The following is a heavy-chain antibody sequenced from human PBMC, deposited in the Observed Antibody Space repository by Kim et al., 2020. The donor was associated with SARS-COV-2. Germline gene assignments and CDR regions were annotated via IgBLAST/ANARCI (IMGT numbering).Heavy chain of an antibody. CDR3: ARHDSHDNWGSGAFDI. J-gene: IGHJ3*02. V-gene: IGHV4-39*01. Sequence: PKSRVTISVDTSKNQFSLKLSSVTAADTAVYYCARHDSHDNWGSGAFDIWGQGTMVTVSS. D-gene: IGHD7-27*01.